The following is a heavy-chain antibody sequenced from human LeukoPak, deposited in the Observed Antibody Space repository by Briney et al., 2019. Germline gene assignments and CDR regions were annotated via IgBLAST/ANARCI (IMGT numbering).Heavy chain of an antibody. D-gene: IGHD1-26*01. CDR2: INPNSGGT. J-gene: IGHJ4*02. CDR3: ARGLGGSYLDFDY. CDR1: GYTFTGYY. Sequence: ASVKVSCKASGYTFTGYYMHWVRQAPGQGLEWMGGINPNSGGTNYAQKFQGRVTMTRDTSISTAYMVLSRLRSDHTAVYYCARGLGGSYLDFDYWGQGTLVTVSS. V-gene: IGHV1-2*02.